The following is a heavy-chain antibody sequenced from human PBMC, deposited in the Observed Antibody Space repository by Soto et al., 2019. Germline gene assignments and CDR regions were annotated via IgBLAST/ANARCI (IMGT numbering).Heavy chain of an antibody. Sequence: ASVKVSCKASGGTFSSYAISWVRQAPGQGLEWMGGIIPIFGTANYAQKFQGRVTITADESTSTAYMELSSQRSEDTAVYYCARTTSCSGGSCYSRVGSAFDIWGQGTMVTVSS. J-gene: IGHJ3*02. CDR2: IIPIFGTA. D-gene: IGHD2-15*01. CDR1: GGTFSSYA. CDR3: ARTTSCSGGSCYSRVGSAFDI. V-gene: IGHV1-69*13.